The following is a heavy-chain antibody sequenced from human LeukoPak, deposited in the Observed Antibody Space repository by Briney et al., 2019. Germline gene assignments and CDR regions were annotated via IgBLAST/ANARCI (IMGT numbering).Heavy chain of an antibody. J-gene: IGHJ4*02. CDR1: GGSFSGYY. D-gene: IGHD5-12*01. CDR2: INHSGST. Sequence: SETLSLTCAVWGGSFSGYYWSWIRQPPGKGLEGIGEINHSGSTNYNPSLKSRVTISVDTSKNQFSLKLSSVIAADTAVYYCARGRGATIPFPPDYWGQGTLVTVSS. CDR3: ARGRGATIPFPPDY. V-gene: IGHV4-34*01.